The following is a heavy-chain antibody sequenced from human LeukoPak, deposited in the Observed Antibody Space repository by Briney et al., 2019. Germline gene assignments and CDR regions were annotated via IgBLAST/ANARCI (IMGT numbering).Heavy chain of an antibody. Sequence: PSETLSLTCTVSGGSVSSGSYYWSWIRQPPGKGLEWIGYIYDSGSTNYNPSLKSRVTISVDTSKNQFSLKLSSATAADTAVYYCARDPSGYFNYWGQGTLVTVSS. V-gene: IGHV4-61*01. CDR2: IYDSGST. D-gene: IGHD3-22*01. CDR3: ARDPSGYFNY. J-gene: IGHJ4*02. CDR1: GGSVSSGSYY.